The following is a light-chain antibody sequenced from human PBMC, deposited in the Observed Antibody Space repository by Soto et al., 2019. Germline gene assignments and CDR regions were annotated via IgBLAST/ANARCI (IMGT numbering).Light chain of an antibody. V-gene: IGKV3-11*01. CDR1: QSVSSY. CDR2: DAS. Sequence: EIVLTQSPGTLSLSPWERATLSCRASQSVSSYLAWYQQNPGQAPRLLIYDASNRATGIPAMSSGSGSETDFPLTISSLEPEDFADYSCQPRSNWTFGQGTKVDI. CDR3: QPRSNWT. J-gene: IGKJ1*01.